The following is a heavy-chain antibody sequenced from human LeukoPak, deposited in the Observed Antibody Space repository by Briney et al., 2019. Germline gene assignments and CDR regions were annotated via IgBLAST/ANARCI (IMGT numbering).Heavy chain of an antibody. CDR1: GGTITNTNY. CDR2: FNLQGST. Sequence: SETLSLTCGVSGGTITNTNYWTWVRQPPGKGLEWIGEFNLQGSTNYNPSLMGRVAIAVDTSENHISLQLTSVTAADTAVYYCAREGGPYRPLDYSGQGTLVTVSS. CDR3: AREGGPYRPLDY. J-gene: IGHJ4*02. V-gene: IGHV4-4*02.